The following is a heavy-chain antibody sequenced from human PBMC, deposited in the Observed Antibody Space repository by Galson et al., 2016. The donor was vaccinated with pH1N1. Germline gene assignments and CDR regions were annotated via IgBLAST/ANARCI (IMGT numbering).Heavy chain of an antibody. CDR2: IDWDVDK. CDR1: GFSLSTDGMC. CDR3: ARKRNSQAESFDY. V-gene: IGHV2-70*19. D-gene: IGHD1-14*01. Sequence: PALVKPTQTLTLTCTFSGFSLSTDGMCVTWVRQPPGKALDWLPVIDWDVDKHYTSSLKTRLTISKDTSKNQVVLTMTNMDPVDTGTYYCARKRNSQAESFDYWGQGIPVTVSS. J-gene: IGHJ4*02.